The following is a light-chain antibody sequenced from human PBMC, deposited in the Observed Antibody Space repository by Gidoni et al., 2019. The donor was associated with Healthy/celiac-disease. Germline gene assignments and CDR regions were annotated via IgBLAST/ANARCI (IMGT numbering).Light chain of an antibody. CDR2: AAS. CDR3: QQSYSTPLT. Sequence: DIQMTQTPSSLSASVGDRVTITCRASQSMSSYLNWYQQKPGKAPKLLIYAASSLQSGVPSRFSGSGSGTDFTLTISSLQPEDFATYYCQQSYSTPLTFXQXTKLXIK. V-gene: IGKV1-39*01. J-gene: IGKJ2*01. CDR1: QSMSSY.